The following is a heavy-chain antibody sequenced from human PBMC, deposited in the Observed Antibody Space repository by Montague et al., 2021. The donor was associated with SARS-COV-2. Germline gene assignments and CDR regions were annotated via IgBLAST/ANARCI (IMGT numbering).Heavy chain of an antibody. J-gene: IGHJ5*02. V-gene: IGHV4-39*01. CDR2: VXXRGQT. CDR1: GGSVYSNADHLNSDY. Sequence: SETLSLTCDVSGGSVYSNADHLNSDYWAWVRQSPGRGLEWIGSVXXRGQTWQNPSFRGRLTMSVDTSKNSVSPRLTSVTAADTAMYYCTGQRWRGRFDPWGLGTLVIVSS. D-gene: IGHD2-15*01. CDR3: TGQRWRGRFDP.